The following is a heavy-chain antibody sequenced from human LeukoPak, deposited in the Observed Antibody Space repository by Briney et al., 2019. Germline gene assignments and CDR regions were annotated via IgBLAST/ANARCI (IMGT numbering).Heavy chain of an antibody. J-gene: IGHJ6*03. V-gene: IGHV4-59*01. Sequence: SETLSLTCTVSGGSISSYYWSLIRQPPGKGLEWIWYIYYSGSTNYNPSLKSRVTISVDTSKNQFSLKLSSVTAADTAVYYCARDLGEGANNYYYYYMDVWGKGTTVTVSS. CDR1: GGSISSYY. D-gene: IGHD1-26*01. CDR2: IYYSGST. CDR3: ARDLGEGANNYYYYYMDV.